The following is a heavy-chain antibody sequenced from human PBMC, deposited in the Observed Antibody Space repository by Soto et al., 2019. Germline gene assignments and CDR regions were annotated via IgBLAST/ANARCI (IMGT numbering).Heavy chain of an antibody. D-gene: IGHD3-16*01. V-gene: IGHV1-8*01. CDR3: WIYDYIWGSYTYYFDY. CDR2: VNPNSGNT. CDR1: GYTFTSYD. J-gene: IGHJ4*02. Sequence: GASVKVSCKAAGYTFTSYDINWVRQATGQGLEWMGWVNPNSGNTGYAQKFQGRVTMTRNTSISTAYMELSSLRSEDTAVYYCWIYDYIWGSYTYYFDYWGQGTLVTVSS.